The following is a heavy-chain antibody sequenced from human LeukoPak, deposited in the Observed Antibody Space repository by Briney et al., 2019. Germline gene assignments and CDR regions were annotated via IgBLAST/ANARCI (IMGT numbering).Heavy chain of an antibody. J-gene: IGHJ4*02. Sequence: PSETLSLTCTVSGGSISSYYWSWIRQPPGKRLEWIGEINHSGSTNYNPSLKSRVTISVDTSKNQFSLKLSSVTAADTAVYYCARQRKIAAAGTRFDYWGQGTLVTVSS. V-gene: IGHV4-34*01. CDR2: INHSGST. CDR1: GGSISSYY. D-gene: IGHD6-13*01. CDR3: ARQRKIAAAGTRFDY.